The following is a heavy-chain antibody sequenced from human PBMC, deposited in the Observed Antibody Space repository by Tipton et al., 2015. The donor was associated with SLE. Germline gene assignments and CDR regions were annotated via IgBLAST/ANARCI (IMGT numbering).Heavy chain of an antibody. J-gene: IGHJ4*02. CDR3: ARDQSPNESSGYFGH. Sequence: GSLRLSCAISGFTVSNYAVSWVRQAPGKGLEWVSVMYYTGSPFYADSVSGRFTISRDASKNTLYLQMNSLRPDDSAIYYCARDQSPNESSGYFGHWGQGTQVTV. V-gene: IGHV3-23*03. CDR2: MYYTGSP. CDR1: GFTVSNYA. D-gene: IGHD3-22*01.